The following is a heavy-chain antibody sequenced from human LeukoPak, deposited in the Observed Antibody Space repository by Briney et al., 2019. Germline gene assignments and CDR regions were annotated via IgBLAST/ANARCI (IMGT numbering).Heavy chain of an antibody. CDR1: GFTFSILD. CDR3: AKVGATMDAGFYYYYGMDV. D-gene: IGHD1-26*01. J-gene: IGHJ6*02. Sequence: GGSLRLSCAASGFTFSILDMSWVRQAPGKGLEWVSAISGSGGSTYYADSVKGRFTISRDNSKNTLYLQMNSLRAEDTAVYYCAKVGATMDAGFYYYYGMDVWGQGTTVTVSS. CDR2: ISGSGGST. V-gene: IGHV3-23*01.